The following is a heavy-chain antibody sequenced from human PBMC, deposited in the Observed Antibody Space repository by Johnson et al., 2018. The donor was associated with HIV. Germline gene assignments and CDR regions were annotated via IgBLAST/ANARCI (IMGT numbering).Heavy chain of an antibody. CDR3: ARWIRYCGGDCYDVFDI. J-gene: IGHJ3*02. CDR1: RFTFDDYG. D-gene: IGHD2-21*02. V-gene: IGHV3-20*04. Sequence: VQLVESGGGVVRPGGSLRLSCAASRFTFDDYGMSWVRQAPGKGLEWVSGINWNGGNTDYADSVKGRFTISRDNAKNSLYLQMNSLRAEDTALYYCARWIRYCGGDCYDVFDIWGQGTKVTVSS. CDR2: INWNGGNT.